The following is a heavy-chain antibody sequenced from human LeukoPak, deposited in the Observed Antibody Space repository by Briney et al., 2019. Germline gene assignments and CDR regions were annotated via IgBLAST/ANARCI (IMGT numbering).Heavy chain of an antibody. CDR1: GYTFTGYY. CDR3: ARGRMVRGVIMSHFDY. CDR2: INPNSGGT. Sequence: ASVKVSCKASGYTFTGYYMHWVRQAPGQGLEWMGWINPNSGGTNYAQKFQGRVTMTRDTSISTAYMELSRLRSDDTAVYYCARGRMVRGVIMSHFDYWGQGTLVTVSS. J-gene: IGHJ4*02. V-gene: IGHV1-2*02. D-gene: IGHD3-10*01.